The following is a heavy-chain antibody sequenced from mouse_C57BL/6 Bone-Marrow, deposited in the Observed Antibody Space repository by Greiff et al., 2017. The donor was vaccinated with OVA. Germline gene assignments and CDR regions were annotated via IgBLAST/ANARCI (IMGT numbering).Heavy chain of an antibody. Sequence: EVKLVESGPGMVKPSQSLSLTCTVTGYSITSGYDWHWIRHFPGNKLEWMGYISYSGSTNYNPSLKSRISITHDTSKNHFFLKLNSVTTEDTATYYCARAEGVDSPFAYWGQGTLVTVSA. D-gene: IGHD3-2*01. V-gene: IGHV3-1*01. CDR1: GYSITSGYD. CDR2: ISYSGST. J-gene: IGHJ3*01. CDR3: ARAEGVDSPFAY.